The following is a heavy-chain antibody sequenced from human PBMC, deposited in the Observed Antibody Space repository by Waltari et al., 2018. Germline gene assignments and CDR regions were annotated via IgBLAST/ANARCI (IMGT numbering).Heavy chain of an antibody. CDR2: ISSSGSTI. D-gene: IGHD2-2*01. Sequence: EVQLVESGGGLVQPGGSLRLSCAASGFTFSSYEMNWVRQAPGKGREWVSNISSSGSTIYYADSVKGRFTISRDNAKNSLYLQMNSLRAEDTAVYYCARGWDIVVVPAAAQGWFDPWGQGTLVTVSS. V-gene: IGHV3-48*03. J-gene: IGHJ5*02. CDR1: GFTFSSYE. CDR3: ARGWDIVVVPAAAQGWFDP.